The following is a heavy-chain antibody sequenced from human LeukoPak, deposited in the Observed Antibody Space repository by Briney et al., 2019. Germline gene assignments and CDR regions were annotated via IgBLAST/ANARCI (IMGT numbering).Heavy chain of an antibody. D-gene: IGHD3-22*01. CDR3: AKMGGHYYDSSGYLDY. J-gene: IGHJ4*02. V-gene: IGHV3-23*01. Sequence: GGSLRLSCAASGFTFSSYGMSWVRQAPGKGLEWVSAISGSGGSTYYADSVKGRFTISRDNSKNTLYLQMKSLRAEDTAVYYCAKMGGHYYDSSGYLDYWGQGTLVTVSS. CDR2: ISGSGGST. CDR1: GFTFSSYG.